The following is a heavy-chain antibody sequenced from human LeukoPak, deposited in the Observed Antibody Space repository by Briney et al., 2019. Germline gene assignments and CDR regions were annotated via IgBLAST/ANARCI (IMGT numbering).Heavy chain of an antibody. D-gene: IGHD2-15*01. Sequence: GASVKVSCKASGYTFTSYGISWVRQAPGQGLEWMERIIPIFGIANNAQKFQGRVTITADKSTSTAYMELSSLRSEDTAVYYCALQQNYCSGGSCYISRHDTSGLGHSYFDYWGQGTLVTVSS. CDR2: IIPIFGIA. J-gene: IGHJ4*02. V-gene: IGHV1-69*04. CDR3: ALQQNYCSGGSCYISRHDTSGLGHSYFDY. CDR1: GYTFTSYG.